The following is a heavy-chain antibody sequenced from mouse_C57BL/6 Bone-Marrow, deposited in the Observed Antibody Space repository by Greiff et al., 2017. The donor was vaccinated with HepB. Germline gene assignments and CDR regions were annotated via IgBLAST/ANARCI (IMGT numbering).Heavy chain of an antibody. Sequence: IQLQQSGAELARPGASVKLSCKASGYTFTSYGISWVKQRTGQGLEWIGEIYPRSGNTYYNEKFKGKATLTADKSSSTAYMELRSLTSEDSAVYFCARRYYYGSSEGYFDYWGQGTTLTVSS. CDR1: GYTFTSYG. D-gene: IGHD1-1*01. J-gene: IGHJ2*01. CDR3: ARRYYYGSSEGYFDY. CDR2: IYPRSGNT. V-gene: IGHV1-81*01.